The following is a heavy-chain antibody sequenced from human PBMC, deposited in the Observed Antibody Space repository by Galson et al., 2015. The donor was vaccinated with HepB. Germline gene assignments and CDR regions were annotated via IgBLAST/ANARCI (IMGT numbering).Heavy chain of an antibody. CDR3: AREDALGEEGPSFDY. CDR1: GGTFSSYT. D-gene: IGHD3-10*01. V-gene: IGHV1-69*04. J-gene: IGHJ4*02. CDR2: IIPILGIA. Sequence: SVKVSCKASGGTFSSYTISWVRQAPGQGLEWMGRIIPILGIANYAQKFQGRVTITADKSTSTAYMELSSLRSEDTAAYYCAREDALGEEGPSFDYWGQGTLVTVSS.